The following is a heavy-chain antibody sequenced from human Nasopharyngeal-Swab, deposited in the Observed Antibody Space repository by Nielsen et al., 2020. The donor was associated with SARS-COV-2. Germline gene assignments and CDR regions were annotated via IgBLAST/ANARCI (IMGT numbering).Heavy chain of an antibody. D-gene: IGHD2-2*01. J-gene: IGHJ4*02. Sequence: WVRQAPGQRLEWMGWINAGNGNTKYSQKFQGRVTITRDTSASTAYMELSSLKASDTAMYYCARRDCSSTSCYADFDYWGQGTLVTVSS. V-gene: IGHV1-3*01. CDR2: INAGNGNT. CDR3: ARRDCSSTSCYADFDY.